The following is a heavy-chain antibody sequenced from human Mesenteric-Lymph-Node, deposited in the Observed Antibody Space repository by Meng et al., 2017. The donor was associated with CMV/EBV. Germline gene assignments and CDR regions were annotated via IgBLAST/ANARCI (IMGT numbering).Heavy chain of an antibody. CDR2: INPSGGST. J-gene: IGHJ6*02. CDR1: GYTFTSYD. Sequence: ASVKVSCKASGYTFTSYDINWVRQATGQGLEWMGIINPSGGSTSYAQKFQGRVTMTRDTSTSTVYMELSSLRSEDTAVYYCARWPGDCSSTSCPVFDAMDVWGQGTTVTVSS. V-gene: IGHV1-46*01. CDR3: ARWPGDCSSTSCPVFDAMDV. D-gene: IGHD2-2*01.